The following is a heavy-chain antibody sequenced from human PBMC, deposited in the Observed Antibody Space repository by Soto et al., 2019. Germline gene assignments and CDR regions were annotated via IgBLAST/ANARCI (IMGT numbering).Heavy chain of an antibody. V-gene: IGHV1-69*13. CDR3: AGCPYSSSSEGWFDP. CDR1: GGTFSSYA. CDR2: IIPIFGTA. D-gene: IGHD6-6*01. Sequence: SVKVSCKASGGTFSSYAISWVRQAPGQGLEWMGGIIPIFGTANYAQKFQGRVTITADESTSTAYMELSSLRSEDTAVYYCAGCPYSSSSEGWFDPWGPGTLVTVSS. J-gene: IGHJ5*02.